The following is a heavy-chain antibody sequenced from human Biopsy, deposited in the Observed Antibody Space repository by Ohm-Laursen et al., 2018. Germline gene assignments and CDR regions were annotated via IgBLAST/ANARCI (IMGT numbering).Heavy chain of an antibody. D-gene: IGHD3-22*01. CDR2: INHSGRT. CDR1: GFSISSGHY. V-gene: IGHV4-34*01. J-gene: IGHJ6*02. CDR3: VRGVDYYDPYHYYALDV. Sequence: SDTLSLTCPVFGFSISSGHYWAWIRQTPGKGLEWIGEINHSGRTNYNPSLKSRVTISVDTSKNQFSLKVRSVTAADTAVYYCVRGVDYYDPYHYYALDVWGQGTTVTVSS.